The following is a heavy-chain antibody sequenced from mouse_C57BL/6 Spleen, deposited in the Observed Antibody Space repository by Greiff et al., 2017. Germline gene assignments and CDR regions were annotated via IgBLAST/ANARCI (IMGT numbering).Heavy chain of an antibody. CDR2: ISDGGSYT. CDR1: GFTFSSYA. D-gene: IGHD2-4*01. V-gene: IGHV5-4*03. CDR3: ARQDYDVGYYAMDY. Sequence: EVKLVESGGGLVKPGGSLKLSCAASGFTFSSYAMSWVRQTPEKRLEWVATISDGGSYTYYPDNVKGRFTISRDNAKNNLYLQMSHLKSEDTAMYYCARQDYDVGYYAMDYWGQGTSVTVSS. J-gene: IGHJ4*01.